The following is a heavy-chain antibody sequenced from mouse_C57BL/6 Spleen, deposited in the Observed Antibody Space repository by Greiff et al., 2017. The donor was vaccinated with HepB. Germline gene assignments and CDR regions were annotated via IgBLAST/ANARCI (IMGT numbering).Heavy chain of an antibody. CDR3: ARSRSNYGDY. J-gene: IGHJ2*01. D-gene: IGHD2-5*01. CDR2: IDPEDGET. Sequence: VQLQQSGAELVKPGASVKLSCTASGFNIKDYYMHWVKQRTEQGLEWIGRIDPEDGETKYAPKFQAKATITADTSSNTAYLQLSSLTSEDTAVYYCARSRSNYGDYWGQGTTLTVSS. V-gene: IGHV14-2*01. CDR1: GFNIKDYY.